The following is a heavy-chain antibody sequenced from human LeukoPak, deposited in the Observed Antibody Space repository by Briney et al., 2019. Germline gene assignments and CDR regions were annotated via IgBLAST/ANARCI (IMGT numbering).Heavy chain of an antibody. CDR3: TRLPQWGGTYHFDY. V-gene: IGHV5-51*01. CDR2: IYPGDSDT. Sequence: GESLKISCKGSGYRFTNHWIGWVRQMPGKGLEWMGIIYPGDSDTRYSPSFQGQVTFSADKSISTAYLQWSSLKASDTATYYCTRLPQWGGTYHFDYWGQGTLLTVSS. D-gene: IGHD1-26*01. J-gene: IGHJ4*02. CDR1: GYRFTNHW.